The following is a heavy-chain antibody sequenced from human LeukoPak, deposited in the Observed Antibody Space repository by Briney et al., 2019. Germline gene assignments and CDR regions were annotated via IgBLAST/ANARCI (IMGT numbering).Heavy chain of an antibody. J-gene: IGHJ4*02. D-gene: IGHD2-15*01. CDR2: IYPGDSDT. CDR1: GYSFISYW. V-gene: IGHV5-51*01. Sequence: GESLKISCKGSGYSFISYWIGWVRQMPGKGLEWMGIIYPGDSDTRYSPSFQGQVTISADKSISTAYLQWSSLKASDTAMYYCARLGSCSGGSCYCLDYWGQGTLVTVSS. CDR3: ARLGSCSGGSCYCLDY.